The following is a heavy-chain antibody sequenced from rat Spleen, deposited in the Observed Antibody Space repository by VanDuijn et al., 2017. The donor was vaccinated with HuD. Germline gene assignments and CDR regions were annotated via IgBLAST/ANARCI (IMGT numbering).Heavy chain of an antibody. CDR2: INFDGSST. CDR3: TRHGGLRNWFAY. CDR1: GFTFSDYY. D-gene: IGHD1-11*01. V-gene: IGHV5-29*01. Sequence: EVQLVESDGGLVQPGRSLKLSCAASGFTFSDYYMAWVRQAPTKGLEWVATINFDGSSTYYRDSVKGRFTISRDNAKSTLYLQMDSLRSEDTATYYCTRHGGLRNWFAYWGQGTLVTVSS. J-gene: IGHJ3*01.